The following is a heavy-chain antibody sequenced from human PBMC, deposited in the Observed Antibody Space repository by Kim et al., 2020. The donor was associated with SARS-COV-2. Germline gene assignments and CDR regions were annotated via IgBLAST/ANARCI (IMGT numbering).Heavy chain of an antibody. CDR2: IWYDGSNK. V-gene: IGHV3-33*01. D-gene: IGHD3-3*01. Sequence: GGSLRLSCAASGFTFSSYGMHWVRQAPGKGLEWVAVIWYDGSNKYYADSVKGRFTISRDNSKNTLYLQMNSLRAEDTAVYYCARGSGNNWFDPWGQGTLVTVSS. CDR3: ARGSGNNWFDP. J-gene: IGHJ5*02. CDR1: GFTFSSYG.